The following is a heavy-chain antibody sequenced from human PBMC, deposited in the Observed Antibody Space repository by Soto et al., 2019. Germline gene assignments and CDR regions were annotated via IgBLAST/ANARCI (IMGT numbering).Heavy chain of an antibody. D-gene: IGHD3-22*01. Sequence: ASVKVSCKASGYTFTSYGISWVRQAPGQGLEWMGWINAYNGNTNYAQKLQGRVTMTTDTSTSTAYMELRSLRSDDTAVYYCARDQWYYDSSGYYGAFDIWGQGTMVTVSS. J-gene: IGHJ3*02. CDR1: GYTFTSYG. V-gene: IGHV1-18*04. CDR3: ARDQWYYDSSGYYGAFDI. CDR2: INAYNGNT.